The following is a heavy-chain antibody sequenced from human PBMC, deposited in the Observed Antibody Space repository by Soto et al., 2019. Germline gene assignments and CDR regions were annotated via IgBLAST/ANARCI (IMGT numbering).Heavy chain of an antibody. CDR3: AREYAFDI. J-gene: IGHJ3*02. Sequence: PGGSLRLSCAASGFTFSNYWMTWVRQAPGKGLEWVANIKEDGGERNYVDSLKGRFTISRDNAKNSLYLQMNSLRAEDTAVYYCAREYAFDIWGQGTMVT. V-gene: IGHV3-7*01. CDR2: IKEDGGER. CDR1: GFTFSNYW.